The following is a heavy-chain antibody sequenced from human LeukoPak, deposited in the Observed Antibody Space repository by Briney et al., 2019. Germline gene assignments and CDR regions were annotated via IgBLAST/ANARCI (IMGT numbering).Heavy chain of an antibody. Sequence: GASVKVSCKASGYTFTSYAMHWVRQAPGQRLEWMGWINAGNGNTKYSQKFQGRVTITRDTSASTAYMELSSLRSEDTAVYYCARLLGGHEDAFDIWGQGTMVTVSS. D-gene: IGHD3-10*01. J-gene: IGHJ3*02. CDR1: GYTFTSYA. V-gene: IGHV1-3*01. CDR2: INAGNGNT. CDR3: ARLLGGHEDAFDI.